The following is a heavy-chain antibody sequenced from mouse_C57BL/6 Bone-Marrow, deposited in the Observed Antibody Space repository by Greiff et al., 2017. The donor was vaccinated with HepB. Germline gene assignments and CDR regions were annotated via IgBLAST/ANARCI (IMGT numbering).Heavy chain of an antibody. Sequence: QVQLQQPGAELVMPGASVKLSCKASGYTFTSYWMHWVKQRPGQGLEWIGEIDPSDSYTNYNQKFKGKSTLTVDKSSSTAYMQLSSRTSEDSAVYYCARDYDYDGEGFAYWGQGTLVTVSA. D-gene: IGHD2-4*01. CDR2: IDPSDSYT. CDR3: ARDYDYDGEGFAY. CDR1: GYTFTSYW. V-gene: IGHV1-69*01. J-gene: IGHJ3*01.